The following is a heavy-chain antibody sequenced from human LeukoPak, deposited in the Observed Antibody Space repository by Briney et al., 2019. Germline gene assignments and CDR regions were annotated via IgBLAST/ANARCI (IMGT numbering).Heavy chain of an antibody. CDR1: GFTFINYA. CDR2: ISGGSGTI. V-gene: IGHV3-23*01. Sequence: GGSLRLSCAASGFTFINYAMNCVRQAPGKGLEWVSGISGGSGTINYAAPVKGRFTISRDNSRNTLYLQMNSLRADDTAVYYCAKRLGDPRAFDYWGQGTLVTVSS. D-gene: IGHD2-21*02. CDR3: AKRLGDPRAFDY. J-gene: IGHJ4*02.